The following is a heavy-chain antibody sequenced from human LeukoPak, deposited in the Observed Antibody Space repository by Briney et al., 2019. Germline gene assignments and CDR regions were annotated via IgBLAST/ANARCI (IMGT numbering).Heavy chain of an antibody. CDR3: ARGPTRPERYCSGGSCNDY. Sequence: SRTLSLTCTVSGGSISSGGYYWSWIRQHPGKGLEWIGYIYYSGSTYYNPSLKSRVTISVDTSKNQFSLKLSSVTAADTAVYYCARGPTRPERYCSGGSCNDYWGQGTLVTVSS. V-gene: IGHV4-31*03. CDR2: IYYSGST. J-gene: IGHJ4*02. D-gene: IGHD2-15*01. CDR1: GGSISSGGYY.